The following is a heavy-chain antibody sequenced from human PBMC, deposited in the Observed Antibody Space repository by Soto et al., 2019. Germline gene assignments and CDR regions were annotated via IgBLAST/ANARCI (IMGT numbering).Heavy chain of an antibody. CDR2: ISYDGSNK. CDR1: GFAFSSYA. D-gene: IGHD2-15*01. J-gene: IGHJ3*02. Sequence: GGSLRLSCAASGFAFSSYAMHWVRQAPGKGLEWVAVISYDGSNKYYADSVKGRFTISRDNSKNTLYLQMNSLRAEDTAVYYCARDRGGVCSGGSCYPFRAFDIWGQGTMVTVSS. V-gene: IGHV3-30-3*01. CDR3: ARDRGGVCSGGSCYPFRAFDI.